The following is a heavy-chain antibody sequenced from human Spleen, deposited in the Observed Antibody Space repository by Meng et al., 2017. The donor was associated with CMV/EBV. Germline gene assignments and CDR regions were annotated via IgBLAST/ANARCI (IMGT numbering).Heavy chain of an antibody. CDR3: ARDPVHWVGYYLDY. D-gene: IGHD7-27*01. CDR1: GFTFSYNP. V-gene: IGHV3-30*04. Sequence: SGFTFSYNPIKWVSQATGKGLEWVAVISYDGSDKYYVDSVKGRFTISRDNSKNTLYLQMDSLRVEDTAVYFCARDPVHWVGYYLDYWGQGTLVTVSS. J-gene: IGHJ4*02. CDR2: ISYDGSDK.